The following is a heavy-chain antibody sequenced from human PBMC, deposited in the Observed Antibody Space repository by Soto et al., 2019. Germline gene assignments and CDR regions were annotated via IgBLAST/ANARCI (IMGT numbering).Heavy chain of an antibody. D-gene: IGHD5-18*01. Sequence: QVPLVESGGGVVQPGRSLRLSCAASGFTFSSYAMHWVRQAPGKGLEWVAVISYDGSNKYYADSVKGRLTISRDNSKNTLYLQMNSLRAEDTAVYYCARGDENGYPEGYFDYWGQGTLVTASS. J-gene: IGHJ4*02. V-gene: IGHV3-30-3*01. CDR2: ISYDGSNK. CDR1: GFTFSSYA. CDR3: ARGDENGYPEGYFDY.